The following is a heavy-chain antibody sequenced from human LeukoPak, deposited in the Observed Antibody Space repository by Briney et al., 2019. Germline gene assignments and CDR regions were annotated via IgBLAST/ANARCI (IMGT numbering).Heavy chain of an antibody. CDR2: IIPIFGTA. V-gene: IGHV1-69*13. CDR3: ARVRDGYGSLDAFDI. J-gene: IGHJ3*02. D-gene: IGHD5-24*01. Sequence: ASVKVSCKASGGTFSSYAISWVRQAPGQGLEWMGGIIPIFGTANYAQKFQGRVTITADESTSAAYVELSSLRSEDTAVYYCARVRDGYGSLDAFDIWGQGTMVTVSS. CDR1: GGTFSSYA.